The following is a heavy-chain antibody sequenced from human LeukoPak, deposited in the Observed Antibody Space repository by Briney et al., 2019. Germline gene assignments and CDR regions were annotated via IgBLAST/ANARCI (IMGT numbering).Heavy chain of an antibody. Sequence: GGSLRLSCAASGFTFSTYDMHWVRQVTGKGLEWVSAIGTGDDTYYLGSVKGRFAISRENAKNVLYLQMSSLRAEDTAVYYCAREIREAVVTRHYYYGIDVWGQGTTVTVSS. J-gene: IGHJ6*02. CDR3: AREIREAVVTRHYYYGIDV. V-gene: IGHV3-13*01. D-gene: IGHD5-18*01. CDR1: GFTFSTYD. CDR2: IGTGDDT.